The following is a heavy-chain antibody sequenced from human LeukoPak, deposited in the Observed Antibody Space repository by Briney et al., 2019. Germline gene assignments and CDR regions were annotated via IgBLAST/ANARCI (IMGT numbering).Heavy chain of an antibody. D-gene: IGHD2-2*01. CDR3: AKVSGSSSSSLDY. V-gene: IGHV3-23*01. CDR1: GFTFSNYA. Sequence: PGGSLRLSCAASGFTFSNYAMNWVRQAPGKGLEWVSGISGSGGGTSYADSVKGRFTISRDNSENTLYLQMSSLRAEDTAIFYCAKVSGSSSSSLDYWGQGTLVTVSS. CDR2: ISGSGGGT. J-gene: IGHJ4*02.